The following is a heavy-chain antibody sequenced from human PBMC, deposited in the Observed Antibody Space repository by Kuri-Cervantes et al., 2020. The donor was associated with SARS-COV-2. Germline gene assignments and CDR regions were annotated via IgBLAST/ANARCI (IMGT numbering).Heavy chain of an antibody. CDR1: GFTFSSYA. J-gene: IGHJ6*03. V-gene: IGHV3-74*01. CDR3: ARWYSSSWYHYYYMDV. CDR2: INSDGSST. D-gene: IGHD6-13*01. Sequence: GGPLRLSCAASGFTFSSYAMSWVRQAPGKGLEWVSRINSDGSSTSYADSVKGRFTISRDNAKNTLYLQMNSLRAEDTAVYYCARWYSSSWYHYYYMDVWGKGTTVTVSS.